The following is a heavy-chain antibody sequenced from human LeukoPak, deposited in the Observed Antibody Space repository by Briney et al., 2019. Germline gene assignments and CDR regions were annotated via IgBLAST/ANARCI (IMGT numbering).Heavy chain of an antibody. D-gene: IGHD3-10*01. CDR1: GFTFSSYG. Sequence: GGSLRLSCAASGFTFSSYGMHWVRQAPGKGLEWVAGIWYDGSNKYYADSVKGRFTISRDNSKNTLYLQMNSLRAEDTAVYYCARGDYYRSGSYYPIDYWGQGTLVTVSS. CDR2: IWYDGSNK. CDR3: ARGDYYRSGSYYPIDY. V-gene: IGHV3-33*01. J-gene: IGHJ4*02.